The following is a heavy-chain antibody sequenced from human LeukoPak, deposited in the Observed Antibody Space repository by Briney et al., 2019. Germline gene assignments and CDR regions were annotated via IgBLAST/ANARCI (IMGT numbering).Heavy chain of an antibody. D-gene: IGHD5-18*01. CDR3: ASTARVGDY. CDR1: GFSFSHFY. V-gene: IGHV3-11*01. Sequence: PGGALTLSCAASGFSFSHFYLSWIRQAPGKGLDWISYISQSGSNINYADSVRGRFTVSRNNAKNSLYLQMNSLRAEDTAVYYCASTARVGDYWGQGTLVTVSS. CDR2: ISQSGSNI. J-gene: IGHJ4*02.